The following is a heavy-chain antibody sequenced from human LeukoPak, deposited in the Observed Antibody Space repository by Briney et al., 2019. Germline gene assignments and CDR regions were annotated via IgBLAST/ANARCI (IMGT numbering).Heavy chain of an antibody. Sequence: ASVKVSCKASGYTFTSYGISWVRQAPGQGLEWMGWISAYNGNTNYAQKLQGRVTMTTDTSTSTAYKELRSLRSDDTAVYYCARLAYCGGDCYSELQHWGQGTLVTVSS. CDR2: ISAYNGNT. D-gene: IGHD2-21*01. CDR1: GYTFTSYG. V-gene: IGHV1-18*04. J-gene: IGHJ1*01. CDR3: ARLAYCGGDCYSELQH.